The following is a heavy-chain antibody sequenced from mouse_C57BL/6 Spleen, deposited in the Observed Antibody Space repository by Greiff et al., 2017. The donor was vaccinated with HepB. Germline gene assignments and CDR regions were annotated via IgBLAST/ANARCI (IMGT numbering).Heavy chain of an antibody. J-gene: IGHJ2*01. Sequence: VQVVESGAELARPGASVKMSCKASGYTFTSYTMHWVKQRPGQGLEWIGYINPSSGYTKYNQKFKDKATLTADKSSSTAYMQLSSLTSEDSAVYYCARINYYGSKYFDYWGQGTTLTVSS. V-gene: IGHV1-4*01. CDR1: GYTFTSYT. CDR3: ARINYYGSKYFDY. CDR2: INPSSGYT. D-gene: IGHD1-1*01.